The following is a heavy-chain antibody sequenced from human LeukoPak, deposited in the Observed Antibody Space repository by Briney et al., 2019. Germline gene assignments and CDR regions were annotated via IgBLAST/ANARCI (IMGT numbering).Heavy chain of an antibody. CDR1: GGSFSNDA. J-gene: IGHJ3*01. V-gene: IGHV1-69*05. CDR3: ARGARYCEHTSCYPAFGL. CDR2: IIPIYGAT. D-gene: IGHD2-2*01. Sequence: SVKVSCKASGGSFSNDAISWVRQAPGQGLEWMGQIIPIYGATNYAQKFEDRVTISMDESPDTANMELSSLRSDDTAVYYCARGARYCEHTSCYPAFGLWGQGTPVTVPS.